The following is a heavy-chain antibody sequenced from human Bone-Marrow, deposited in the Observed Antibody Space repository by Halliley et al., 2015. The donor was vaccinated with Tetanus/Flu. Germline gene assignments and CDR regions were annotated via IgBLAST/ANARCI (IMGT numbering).Heavy chain of an antibody. Sequence: TYYIDSVKGRFPVSRDNSKNTLYLHMTSVRADDTAVYFCAKGDYGGYLSDYWGPGTLVTVSS. D-gene: IGHD4-17*01. J-gene: IGHJ4*02. CDR3: AKGDYGGYLSDY. CDR2: T. V-gene: IGHV3-23*05.